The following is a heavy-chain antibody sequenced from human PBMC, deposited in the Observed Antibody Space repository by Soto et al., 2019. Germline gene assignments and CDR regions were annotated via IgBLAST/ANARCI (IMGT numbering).Heavy chain of an antibody. D-gene: IGHD6-19*01. Sequence: GGSLRLSCVASGFTFITSFMGWVRQAPGKGLEWVANINQDGGGTYYVDSVEGRFTISRDNAKDSLYLQMNSLRGEDTAVYYCARYFRGSGRYFFDYWGEGTLVTVSS. CDR1: GFTFITSF. CDR2: INQDGGGT. J-gene: IGHJ4*02. V-gene: IGHV3-7*03. CDR3: ARYFRGSGRYFFDY.